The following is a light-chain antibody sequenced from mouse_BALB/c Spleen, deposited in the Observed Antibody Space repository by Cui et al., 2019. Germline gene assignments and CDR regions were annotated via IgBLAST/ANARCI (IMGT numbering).Light chain of an antibody. V-gene: IGKV4-68*01. CDR3: QQWSSNPPT. CDR2: LTS. CDR1: SSVSY. J-gene: IGKJ5*01. Sequence: QIVLTQSPALISASPGEKVTMTCSASSSVSYIYWYQQKPRSPPKPWIYLTSNLASGVPARFSGSGSGTSYSLTISSMEAEDAATYYCQQWSSNPPTFGAGTKLEMK.